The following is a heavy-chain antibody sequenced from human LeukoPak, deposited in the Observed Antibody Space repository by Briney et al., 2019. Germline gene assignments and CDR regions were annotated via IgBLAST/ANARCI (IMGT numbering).Heavy chain of an antibody. CDR2: IGTAGDT. Sequence: QPGGSLRLSCAASGFTFSIHDMHWVRQATGKGLEWVSGIGTAGDTYYPGSVTGRFTISRENAKNSLYLQMNSLRAGDTAVYYCIRSSSSEGYFNLWGRGTLVTVSS. CDR1: GFTFSIHD. J-gene: IGHJ2*01. V-gene: IGHV3-13*04. CDR3: IRSSSSEGYFNL. D-gene: IGHD6-13*01.